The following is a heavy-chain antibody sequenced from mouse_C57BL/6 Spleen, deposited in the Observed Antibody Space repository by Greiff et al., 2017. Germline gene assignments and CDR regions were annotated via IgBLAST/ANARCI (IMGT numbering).Heavy chain of an antibody. V-gene: IGHV1-15*01. CDR1: GYTFTDYE. CDR2: IDPETGGT. Sequence: QVQLQQSGAELVRPGASVTLSCKASGYTFTDYEMHWVKQTPVHGLEWIGAIDPETGGTAYNQKFKGKAILTADKSSRTAYMELRSLSSEDSAGYYCTRGTYYGNYEAWFAYWGQATLVAVSA. CDR3: TRGTYYGNYEAWFAY. J-gene: IGHJ3*01. D-gene: IGHD2-1*01.